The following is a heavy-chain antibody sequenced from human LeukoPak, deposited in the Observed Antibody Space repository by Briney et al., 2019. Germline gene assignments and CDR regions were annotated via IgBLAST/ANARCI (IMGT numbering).Heavy chain of an antibody. V-gene: IGHV1-18*01. Sequence: GASVKVSCKASGYTFTSYGISWVRQAPGQGLEWMGWISAYNGNTNYAQKLQGRVTMTTDTSTSTAYMELRSLRSDDTAVYYCARDRPGRYCSSPSCYTASPFDPWGQGTLVTVSS. CDR1: GYTFTSYG. CDR3: ARDRPGRYCSSPSCYTASPFDP. D-gene: IGHD2-2*02. J-gene: IGHJ5*02. CDR2: ISAYNGNT.